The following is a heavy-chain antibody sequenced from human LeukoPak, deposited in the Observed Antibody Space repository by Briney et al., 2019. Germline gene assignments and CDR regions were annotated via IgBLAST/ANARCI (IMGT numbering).Heavy chain of an antibody. J-gene: IGHJ4*02. CDR2: MSYDGSNK. V-gene: IGHV3-30-3*01. Sequence: PERSLRLSCAASGFTFSSYAMHWVRQAPGKGLEWVAVMSYDGSNKYYADSVKGRFTISRDNSKNTLYLQMNSLRAEDTAVYYCARTLATEGDYWGQGTLVTVSS. CDR3: ARTLATEGDY. D-gene: IGHD5-12*01. CDR1: GFTFSSYA.